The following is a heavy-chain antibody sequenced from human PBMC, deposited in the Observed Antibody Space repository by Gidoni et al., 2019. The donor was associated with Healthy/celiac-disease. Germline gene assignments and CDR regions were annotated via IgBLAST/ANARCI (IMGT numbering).Heavy chain of an antibody. V-gene: IGHV3-30*18. CDR1: GLPFSSYG. D-gene: IGHD3-3*01. CDR2: ISYDGSNK. J-gene: IGHJ4*02. Sequence: QVQLVESGGGLVQPGRSMRLSCSASGLPFSSYGMHWVRQAPGKGLEWVAVISYDGSNKYYAESVKGRFNISRENSKNTLYLQMNSLRAEDTAVYYCAKDDYEFWTPGGIDYWGQGTLVTVSS. CDR3: AKDDYEFWTPGGIDY.